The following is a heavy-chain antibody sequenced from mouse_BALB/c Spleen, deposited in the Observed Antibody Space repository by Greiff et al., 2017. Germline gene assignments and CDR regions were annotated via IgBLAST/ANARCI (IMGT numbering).Heavy chain of an antibody. CDR1: GYSITSGYY. D-gene: IGHD2-4*01. J-gene: IGHJ1*01. V-gene: IGHV3-6*02. CDR3: AHFPRLRGYFDV. CDR2: ISYDGSN. Sequence: EVQLQQSGPGLVKPSQSLSLTCSVTGYSITSGYYWNWIRQFPGNKLEWMGYISYDGSNNYNPSLKNRISITRDTSKNQFFLKLNSVTTEDTATYYCAHFPRLRGYFDVWGAGTTVTVSS.